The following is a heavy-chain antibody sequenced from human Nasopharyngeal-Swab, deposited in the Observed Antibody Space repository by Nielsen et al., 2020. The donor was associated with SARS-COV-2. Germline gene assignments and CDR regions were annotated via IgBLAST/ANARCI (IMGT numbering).Heavy chain of an antibody. J-gene: IGHJ6*02. Sequence: GESLKISCAAFGFTFSSYAMHWVRQAPGKGPEWVAVISYDGSNKYYADSVKGRFTISRDNSKNTLYLQMNSLRAEDTAVYYCARAFGGGYYYGMDVWGQGTTVTVSS. D-gene: IGHD3-16*01. V-gene: IGHV3-30*04. CDR2: ISYDGSNK. CDR3: ARAFGGGYYYGMDV. CDR1: GFTFSSYA.